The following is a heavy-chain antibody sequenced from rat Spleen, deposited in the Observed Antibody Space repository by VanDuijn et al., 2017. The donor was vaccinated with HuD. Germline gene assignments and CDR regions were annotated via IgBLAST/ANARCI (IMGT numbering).Heavy chain of an antibody. CDR2: ISYDGGSA. CDR1: GFTFSNYD. D-gene: IGHD2-1*01. J-gene: IGHJ2*01. CDR3: ARGYLHY. V-gene: IGHV5-20*01. Sequence: EVQLVESGGGLVQPGRSLKLSCAASGFTFSNYDMAWVRQAPTEGLEWVASISYDGGSAYYRDSVKGRFTVSRDNARSSLYLHMDSLRSEDTATYYCARGYLHYWGQGVMVTVSS.